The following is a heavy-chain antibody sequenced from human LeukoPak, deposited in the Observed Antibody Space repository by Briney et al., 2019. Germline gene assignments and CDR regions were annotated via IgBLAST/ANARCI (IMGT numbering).Heavy chain of an antibody. J-gene: IGHJ4*02. D-gene: IGHD4-17*01. CDR3: AKAVTIGRLDLDY. V-gene: IGHV3-9*03. Sequence: GGSLRLSCAASGFTFDDYAMHWVRQSPGKGLEWASGISWNSGSIGYADSVKGRFTISRDNAKNSLYLQMNSLRAEDMALYYCAKAVTIGRLDLDYWGQGTLVTVSS. CDR1: GFTFDDYA. CDR2: ISWNSGSI.